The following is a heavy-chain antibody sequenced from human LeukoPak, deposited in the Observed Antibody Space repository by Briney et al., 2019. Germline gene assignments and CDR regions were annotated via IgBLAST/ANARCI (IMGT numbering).Heavy chain of an antibody. CDR2: ISYDGTNK. V-gene: IGHV3-30*18. CDR1: GFTFSAYG. Sequence: GGSLRLSWAASGFTFSAYGMHWVRQAPGKGLEWVAIISYDGTNKYYADSVKGRFTISRDNSKNTLYLQMNSLRAEDTAVYYCAKEITRPNRAVAGLNYWGQGTLVTVSS. D-gene: IGHD6-19*01. CDR3: AKEITRPNRAVAGLNY. J-gene: IGHJ4*02.